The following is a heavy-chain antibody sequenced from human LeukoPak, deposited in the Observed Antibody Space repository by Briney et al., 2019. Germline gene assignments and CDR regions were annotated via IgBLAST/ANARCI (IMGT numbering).Heavy chain of an antibody. D-gene: IGHD3-22*01. CDR2: IYPYNDET. J-gene: IGHJ4*02. CDR1: GYTFRDYY. V-gene: IGHV1-2*02. Sequence: ASVKVSCKASGYTFRDYYIHWVRQAPGQGLEWMGWIYPYNDETKIAQKFQGRVTTSSDTSISTAYMDLTRLTSDDTAVIYCARVRRYYDPSSPADYWGQGTLVTVSS. CDR3: ARVRRYYDPSSPADY.